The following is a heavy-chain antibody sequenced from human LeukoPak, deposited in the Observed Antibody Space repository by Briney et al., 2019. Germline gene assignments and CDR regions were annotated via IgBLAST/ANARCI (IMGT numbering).Heavy chain of an antibody. J-gene: IGHJ4*02. CDR1: GGSISSSSYY. Sequence: SETLSLTCTVSGGSISSSSYYWGWIRQPPGKGREWIGSIYYSGSTYYNPSLKSRVTISVDTSKNQFSLKLSSVTAADTAVYYCARDLDLYDSSGYYGLYFDYWGQGTLVTVSS. D-gene: IGHD3-22*01. CDR2: IYYSGST. V-gene: IGHV4-39*07. CDR3: ARDLDLYDSSGYYGLYFDY.